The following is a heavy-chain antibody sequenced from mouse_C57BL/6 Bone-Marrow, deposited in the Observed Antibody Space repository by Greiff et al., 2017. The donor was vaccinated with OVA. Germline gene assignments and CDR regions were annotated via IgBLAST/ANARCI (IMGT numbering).Heavy chain of an antibody. J-gene: IGHJ2*01. CDR3: ARDRGYYGTRYFDY. CDR2: INYDGSST. V-gene: IGHV5-16*01. CDR1: GFTFSDYY. D-gene: IGHD1-1*01. Sequence: EVHLVESEGGLVQPGSSMKLSCTASGFTFSDYYMAWVRQVPEKGLEWVANINYDGSSTYYLDSLKSRFIISRDNAKNILYLQMSSLKSEDTATYYCARDRGYYGTRYFDYWGQGTTLTVSS.